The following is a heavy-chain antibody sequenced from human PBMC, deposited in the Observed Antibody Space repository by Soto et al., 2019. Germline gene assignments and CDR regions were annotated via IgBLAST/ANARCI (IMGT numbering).Heavy chain of an antibody. V-gene: IGHV1-2*02. CDR1: GYTFTGHY. D-gene: IGHD3-10*01. Sequence: QVQLVQSGAEVKKPGASVKVSCKASGYTFTGHYMHWVRQAPGQGLEWMGWIIPNSVGTNSAQKFQGRVTMTRDTSISTAYMELSRLRSDDTAVYYCAREPMVRAAHGFDIWGQGTMVTVSS. J-gene: IGHJ3*02. CDR2: IIPNSVGT. CDR3: AREPMVRAAHGFDI.